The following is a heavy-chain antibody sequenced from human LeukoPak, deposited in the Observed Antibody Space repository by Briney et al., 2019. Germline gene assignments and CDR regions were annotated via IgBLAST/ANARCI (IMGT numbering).Heavy chain of an antibody. D-gene: IGHD3-10*01. J-gene: IGHJ6*04. CDR1: GFTFSDYY. V-gene: IGHV3-11*06. Sequence: GGSLRLSCATSGFTFSDYYMSWIRQAPGKGLEWLSYISGSGSDINYADSVKGRFTVSRDNAKTSLYLQMNSLRAEDTAVYYCARDVVRGSGGDVWGKGTTVTISS. CDR2: ISGSGSDI. CDR3: ARDVVRGSGGDV.